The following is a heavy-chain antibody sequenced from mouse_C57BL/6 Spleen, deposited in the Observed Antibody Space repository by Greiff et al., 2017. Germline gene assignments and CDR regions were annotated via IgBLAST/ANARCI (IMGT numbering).Heavy chain of an antibody. CDR3: ARHGTGTLFDY. CDR2: ISSGGSYT. J-gene: IGHJ2*01. Sequence: EVKLMESGGDLVKPGGSLKLSCAASGFTFSSYGMSWVRQTPDKRLEWVATISSGGSYTYYPDSVKGRFTISRDNAKNTLYLQMSSLKSEDTAMYYCARHGTGTLFDYWGQGTTLTVSS. D-gene: IGHD4-1*01. CDR1: GFTFSSYG. V-gene: IGHV5-6*01.